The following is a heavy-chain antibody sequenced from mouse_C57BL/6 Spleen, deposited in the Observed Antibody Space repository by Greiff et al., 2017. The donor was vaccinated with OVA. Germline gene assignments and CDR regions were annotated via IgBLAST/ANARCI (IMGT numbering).Heavy chain of an antibody. J-gene: IGHJ2*01. Sequence: EVKLMESGGGLVKPGGSLKLSCAASGFTFSDYGMHWVRQAPEKGLEWVAYISSGSSTIYYADTVKGRFTISRDNAKNTLFLQMTSLRSEDTAMYYCARRSQLEVDYWGQGTTLTVSS. CDR1: GFTFSDYG. CDR3: ARRSQLEVDY. D-gene: IGHD1-3*01. V-gene: IGHV5-17*01. CDR2: ISSGSSTI.